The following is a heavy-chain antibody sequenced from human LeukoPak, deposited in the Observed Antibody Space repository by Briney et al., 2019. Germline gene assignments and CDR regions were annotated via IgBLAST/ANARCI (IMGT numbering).Heavy chain of an antibody. Sequence: GGSLRLSCAASVFTLSTFSMNWVRQTPGEGLEWVSSITSSSSYIFYADSVKGRFTISRDNSNNALYLQMNSLRAEDTAVYYCARGSRSYCDSDCYFGYWGQGTLVTVSS. CDR2: ITSSSSYI. V-gene: IGHV3-21*01. D-gene: IGHD2-21*02. J-gene: IGHJ4*02. CDR1: VFTLSTFS. CDR3: ARGSRSYCDSDCYFGY.